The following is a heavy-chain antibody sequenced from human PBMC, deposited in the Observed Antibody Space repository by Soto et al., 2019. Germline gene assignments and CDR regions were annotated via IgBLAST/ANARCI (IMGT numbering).Heavy chain of an antibody. CDR1: GGSISSGDYY. V-gene: IGHV4-30-4*01. Sequence: QVQLQESGPGLVKPSQTLSLTCTVSGGSISSGDYYWSWIRQPPGKGLEWIGNIYYSGSSYYNPSRTSRVTISVDTSKNKFSLKLSSVTAADTAVYYCARRPRGDYYFDYWGQGTLVTVSS. CDR3: ARRPRGDYYFDY. D-gene: IGHD2-21*02. J-gene: IGHJ4*02. CDR2: IYYSGSS.